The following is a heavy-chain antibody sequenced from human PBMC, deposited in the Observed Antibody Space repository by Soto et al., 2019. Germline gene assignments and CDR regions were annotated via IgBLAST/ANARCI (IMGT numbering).Heavy chain of an antibody. J-gene: IGHJ4*02. Sequence: EMQVVESGGGLVQPGGSLRLSCEASGFSVSTNFMTWVRQAPGKGLEWVSIIYASGKTYTADAVKGRFTVSRDNDKNSLYLQMNTLRVEDTAVYFCARDRCDSRTCCKDERGLDSWGQGILVTVS. V-gene: IGHV3-66*01. CDR3: ARDRCDSRTCCKDERGLDS. CDR2: IYASGKT. CDR1: GFSVSTNF. D-gene: IGHD3-22*01.